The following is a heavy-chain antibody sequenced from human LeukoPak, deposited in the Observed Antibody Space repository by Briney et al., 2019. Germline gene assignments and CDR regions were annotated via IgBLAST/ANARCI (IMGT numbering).Heavy chain of an antibody. J-gene: IGHJ4*02. CDR2: IYYSGNT. Sequence: TSSETLSLTCTVSGGSISSYSWSWIRQPPGKGLEWIGYIYYSGNTNYNPSLKSRVTISGDTSKDQLSLKLSSVTAADTAVYYCARVTGYTIEDYFDYWGQGTLVTVSA. CDR3: ARVTGYTIEDYFDY. D-gene: IGHD3-9*01. V-gene: IGHV4-59*01. CDR1: GGSISSYS.